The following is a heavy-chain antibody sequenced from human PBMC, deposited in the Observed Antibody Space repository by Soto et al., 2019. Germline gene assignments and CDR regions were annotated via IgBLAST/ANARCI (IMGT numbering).Heavy chain of an antibody. J-gene: IGHJ4*02. CDR1: GFTFSTYA. D-gene: IGHD2-2*01. V-gene: IGHV3-23*01. CDR3: VPLCRYCSTTTPS. CDR2: ISGNGCDYT. Sequence: EVQLLESGGGLVQPGGSLRLSCAASGFTFSTYAMSWVRQAPRKGLEWVSAISGNGCDYTYYADSVKVRFTISRDNSKNTLYLQMNSLRAEDTAVYYCVPLCRYCSTTTPSWGQGTLVTVSS.